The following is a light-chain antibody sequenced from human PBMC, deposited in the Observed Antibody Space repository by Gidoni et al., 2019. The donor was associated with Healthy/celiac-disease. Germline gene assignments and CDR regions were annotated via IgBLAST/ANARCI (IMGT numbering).Light chain of an antibody. CDR1: QSVSSSY. CDR3: QQYGSSPRT. Sequence: EIVLTQSPGTLSWSPGERATLSSRASQSVSSSYLAWYQQKPGQAPRLLIYGASSRATGIPDRFSGSGSGTDFTLTISRLEPEDFAVYYCQQYGSSPRTFGQGTKVEIK. V-gene: IGKV3-20*01. J-gene: IGKJ1*01. CDR2: GAS.